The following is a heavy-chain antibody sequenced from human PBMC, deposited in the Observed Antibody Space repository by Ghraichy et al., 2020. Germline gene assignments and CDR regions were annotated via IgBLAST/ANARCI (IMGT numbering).Heavy chain of an antibody. CDR3: ATFLEWLLAGGYYYYYGMDV. V-gene: IGHV3-23*01. D-gene: IGHD3-3*01. Sequence: GRSLRLSCAASGFTFSSYAMSWVRQAPGKGLEWVSAISGSGGSTYYADSVKGRFTISRDNSKNTLYLQMNSLRAEDTAVYYCATFLEWLLAGGYYYYYGMDVWGQGTTVTVSS. CDR2: ISGSGGST. CDR1: GFTFSSYA. J-gene: IGHJ6*02.